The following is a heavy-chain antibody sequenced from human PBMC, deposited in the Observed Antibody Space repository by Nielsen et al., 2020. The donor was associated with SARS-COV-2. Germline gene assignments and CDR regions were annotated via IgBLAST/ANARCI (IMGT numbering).Heavy chain of an antibody. CDR3: ANPYYYYGMDV. CDR2: ISWDGGST. V-gene: IGHV3-43*01. J-gene: IGHJ6*02. CDR1: GFTFDDYT. Sequence: GESLKISCAASGFTFDDYTMHWVRQAPGKGLEWVSLISWDGGSTYYADSVKGRFTISRDNSKNTLYLQMNSLRAEDTAVYYCANPYYYYGMDVWGQGTTVTVSS.